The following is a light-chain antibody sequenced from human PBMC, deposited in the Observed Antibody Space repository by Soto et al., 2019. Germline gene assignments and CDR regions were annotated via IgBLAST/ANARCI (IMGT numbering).Light chain of an antibody. CDR3: QQYCTSPWT. CDR2: WPS. CDR1: QSILDRSKNKYY. V-gene: IGKV4-1*01. J-gene: IGKJ1*01. Sequence: DIVMTQSPDSLAVSLGERATFNCKSSQSILDRSKNKYYLAWYQQKSGQPPKLLIHWPSLRESGVPDRFTGSGSGTGCTLTFNSLQAEDVAVYYCQQYCTSPWTFGQGTKVEI.